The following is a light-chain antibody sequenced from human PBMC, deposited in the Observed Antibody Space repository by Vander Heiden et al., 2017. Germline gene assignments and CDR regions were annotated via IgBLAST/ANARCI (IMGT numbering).Light chain of an antibody. V-gene: IGKV3-20*01. CDR1: QGLSGTV. CDR3: QQYGRSPPDT. Sequence: EIVLTQSPGTLSLSPGEGATLSCRASQGLSGTVAWYQQKAGQAPRLLIYSTSKRPTGIPDRFRGSGSGTDFTLTISRLEPEDSAVYYCQQYGRSPPDTFGQGTKLEIK. J-gene: IGKJ2*01. CDR2: STS.